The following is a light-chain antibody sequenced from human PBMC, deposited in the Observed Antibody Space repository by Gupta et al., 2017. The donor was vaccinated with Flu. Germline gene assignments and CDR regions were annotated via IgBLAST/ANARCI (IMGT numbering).Light chain of an antibody. Sequence: VTNTCSGSSSKIGSNNVNWYQQLPPPAPNLLMYNNSKRPSGVPARFSGSKYDTAASIATSGLQAEDEADYYCASADASMNGGVFGGGTKLTVL. V-gene: IGLV1-44*01. CDR2: NNS. CDR3: ASADASMNGGV. J-gene: IGLJ3*02. CDR1: SSKIGSNN.